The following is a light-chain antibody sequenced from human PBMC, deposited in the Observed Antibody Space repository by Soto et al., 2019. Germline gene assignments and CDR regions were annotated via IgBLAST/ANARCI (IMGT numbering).Light chain of an antibody. Sequence: DIQMTQSPSSLSASVGDRVTITCRTSQSVSAFLSWYQLKPGKAPKLLIYGASSLQSGVPSRFSGSGYGTDFTLSISSLQPEDFATYYCQQSFSKLLTFGGGTKVDLK. J-gene: IGKJ4*01. V-gene: IGKV1-39*01. CDR2: GAS. CDR1: QSVSAF. CDR3: QQSFSKLLT.